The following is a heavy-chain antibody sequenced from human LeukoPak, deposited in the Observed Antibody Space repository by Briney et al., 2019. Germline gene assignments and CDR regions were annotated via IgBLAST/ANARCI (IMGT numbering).Heavy chain of an antibody. CDR2: ISGYSGKT. CDR3: ASGGLTWEYYFDY. Sequence: ASVKVSCKAPAYTLTNYGITWVRQAPGQGLEWMGGISGYSGKTNYAQKVQGRVSMTKDTSTSTAYMELRSLRSDDTAVYYCASGGLTWEYYFDYWGQGTLVTVSS. J-gene: IGHJ4*02. D-gene: IGHD1-26*01. V-gene: IGHV1-18*01. CDR1: AYTLTNYG.